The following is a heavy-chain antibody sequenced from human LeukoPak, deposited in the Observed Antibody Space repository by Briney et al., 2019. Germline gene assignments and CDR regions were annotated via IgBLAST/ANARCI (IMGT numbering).Heavy chain of an antibody. J-gene: IGHJ4*02. D-gene: IGHD2-2*01. CDR1: GFTFNTYT. CDR2: ISGSSGII. Sequence: GGSLRLSCAASGFTFNTYTMNWVRQAPGKGLEWVSYISGSSGIIDYADSVRGRFTISRDNAKNSLYLQMNSLRAEDTAVYYCAQRRDCFDYWGQGTLVTVSS. CDR3: AQRRDCFDY. V-gene: IGHV3-48*01.